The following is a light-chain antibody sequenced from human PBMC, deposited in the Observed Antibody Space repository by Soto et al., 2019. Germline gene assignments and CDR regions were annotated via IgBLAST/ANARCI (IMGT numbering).Light chain of an antibody. CDR3: MQARQTPIT. V-gene: IGKV2-28*01. CDR2: LGS. Sequence: DIVMTPSPLSLPVTPGDPASISSRSSQSLLHSKGYNYLDWYLQKPGQSPQLLISLGSNRAPGVRDRFSCIGSGTDFTLKISGVEAEDVRVYYCMQARQTPITFRQGTRLEIK. CDR1: QSLLHSKGYNY. J-gene: IGKJ5*01.